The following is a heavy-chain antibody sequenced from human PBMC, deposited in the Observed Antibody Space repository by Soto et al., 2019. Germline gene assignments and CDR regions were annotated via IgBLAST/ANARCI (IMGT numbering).Heavy chain of an antibody. V-gene: IGHV3-64D*06. Sequence: PGGSLRLSCSASGFTFSSYDVHWVRQAPGKGLEFVAGISPYGDSTFYADSVKGRSTISIDNPKNTLYLHMSSLRPDDTAVYYCVKLTDYWGQGTLVTVSS. CDR3: VKLTDY. CDR2: ISPYGDST. D-gene: IGHD3-9*01. CDR1: GFTFSSYD. J-gene: IGHJ4*02.